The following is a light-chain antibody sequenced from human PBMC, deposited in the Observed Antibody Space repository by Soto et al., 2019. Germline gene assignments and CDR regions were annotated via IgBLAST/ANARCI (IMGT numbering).Light chain of an antibody. V-gene: IGLV2-14*01. J-gene: IGLJ1*01. CDR2: EVS. CDR1: SSDVGGYNY. Sequence: QSVLTQPASVSGSPGQSITISCTGTSSDVGGYNYVSWYQQHPGKAPKLMIYEVSRRPSGVSNRFSGSKSGNTASLTISGLQAVDEADYYCSSYTSSSALFVFGPGTKLTVL. CDR3: SSYTSSSALFV.